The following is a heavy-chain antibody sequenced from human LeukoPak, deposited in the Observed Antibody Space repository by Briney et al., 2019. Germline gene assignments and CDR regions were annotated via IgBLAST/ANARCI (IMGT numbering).Heavy chain of an antibody. CDR1: GFTFSRYA. CDR2: ISGSGGGP. V-gene: IGHV3-23*01. Sequence: GGSLRLSCAASGFTFSRYAMSWVRQAPGKGLEWVSGISGSGGGPYYADSVKGRFTISRDNSKNTMYLQMNSLRADDTAVYYCARDRDGTGNYPLDYFGQATLVIVSS. D-gene: IGHD3-10*01. J-gene: IGHJ4*02. CDR3: ARDRDGTGNYPLDY.